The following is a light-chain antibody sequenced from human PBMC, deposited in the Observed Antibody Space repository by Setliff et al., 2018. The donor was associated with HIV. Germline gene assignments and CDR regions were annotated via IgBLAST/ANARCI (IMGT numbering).Light chain of an antibody. CDR1: QTVLKSSNNKNY. V-gene: IGKV4-1*01. CDR2: WAS. CDR3: QQYHSTPLT. J-gene: IGKJ4*01. Sequence: DIVMTQSPDFLAVSLGERATINCKSSQTVLKSSNNKNYLAWYQQKPGQSPKLLIYWASTRESGVPDRLSGSGSGTNFTLTISSLQAEDVAVYYCQQYHSTPLTFGGGTKGDIK.